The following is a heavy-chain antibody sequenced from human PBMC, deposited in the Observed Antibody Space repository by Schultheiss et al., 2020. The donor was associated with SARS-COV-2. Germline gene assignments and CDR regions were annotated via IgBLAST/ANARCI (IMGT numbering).Heavy chain of an antibody. V-gene: IGHV3-33*01. CDR1: GFTFSSYG. J-gene: IGHJ3*02. D-gene: IGHD2-2*02. CDR3: AREYQLLYGHRNDAFDI. CDR2: IWYDGSNK. Sequence: GESLKISCAASGFTFSSYGMHWVRQAPGKGLEWVAVIWYDGSNKYYADSVKGRFTISRDNSKNTLYLQMNSLRAEDTAVYYCAREYQLLYGHRNDAFDIWGQGTMVTVSS.